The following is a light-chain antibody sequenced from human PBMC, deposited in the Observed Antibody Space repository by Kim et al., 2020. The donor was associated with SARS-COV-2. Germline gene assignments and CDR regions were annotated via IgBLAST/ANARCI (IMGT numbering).Light chain of an antibody. Sequence: SSLGDRVTITCQASQDISDYLNWYHQKPGQAPKFLISDASKLQIGVPSRFSGSGSGTDFTFTISSLQPEDIGTYYCQQYEKMPYTFGPGTKVDIK. V-gene: IGKV1-33*01. CDR3: QQYEKMPYT. CDR2: DAS. CDR1: QDISDY. J-gene: IGKJ3*01.